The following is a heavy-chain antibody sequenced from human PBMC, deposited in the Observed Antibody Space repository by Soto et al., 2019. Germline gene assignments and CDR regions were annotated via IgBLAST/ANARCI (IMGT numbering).Heavy chain of an antibody. CDR3: ARDRSFGSGSYSDS. J-gene: IGHJ4*02. D-gene: IGHD3-10*01. CDR1: GGSVSSGSYY. V-gene: IGHV4-61*01. Sequence: SETLSLTCTVSGGSVSSGSYYWSWIRQTPGKGLEWIAFIDYSGSTNYNPSLKSRVTMSIDTSKNQFSLRLSSLTAADTAVYHCARDRSFGSGSYSDSWGQGILVTVSS. CDR2: IDYSGST.